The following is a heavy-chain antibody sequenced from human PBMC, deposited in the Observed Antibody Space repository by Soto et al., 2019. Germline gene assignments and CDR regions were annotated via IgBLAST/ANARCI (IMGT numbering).Heavy chain of an antibody. CDR1: GFTFSSYG. D-gene: IGHD2-2*01. CDR2: IWDDGSNK. Sequence: QVQLVESGGGVAQPERSLRLSCAASGFTFSSYGMHWVRQAPGKGLEWVALIWDDGSNKYYAVSVKGRFTISRDNSKNTVYLQMNSLRAEDTAVYYCARDMSSYVDYWGQGSLVTVSS. CDR3: ARDMSSYVDY. J-gene: IGHJ4*02. V-gene: IGHV3-33*01.